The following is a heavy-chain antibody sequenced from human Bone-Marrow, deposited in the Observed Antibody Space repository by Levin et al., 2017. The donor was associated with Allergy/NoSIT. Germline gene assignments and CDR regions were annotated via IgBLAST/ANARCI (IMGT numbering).Heavy chain of an antibody. CDR1: GYTFTSYG. J-gene: IGHJ4*02. CDR2: ISAYNGNT. D-gene: IGHD1-26*01. CDR3: ARDGGTIVGATGGDY. Sequence: GESLKISCKASGYTFTSYGISWVRQAPGQGLEWMGWISAYNGNTNYAQKLQGRVTMTTDTSTSTAYMELRSLRSDDTAVYYCARDGGTIVGATGGDYWGQGTLVTVSS. V-gene: IGHV1-18*01.